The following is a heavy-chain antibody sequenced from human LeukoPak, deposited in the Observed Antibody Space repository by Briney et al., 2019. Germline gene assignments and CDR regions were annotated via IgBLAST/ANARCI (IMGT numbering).Heavy chain of an antibody. CDR3: ARGHGYYYDSSGYVDY. J-gene: IGHJ4*02. CDR1: GGSFSGYY. D-gene: IGHD3-22*01. CDR2: INHSGST. V-gene: IGHV4-34*01. Sequence: ASETLSLTCAVYGGSFSGYYSSWLRQPPGKGLEWIGEINHSGSTNYNPSLKSRVTISVDTSKNQLSLKLSSVTAADTGVYYCARGHGYYYDSSGYVDYWGQGTLVTVSS.